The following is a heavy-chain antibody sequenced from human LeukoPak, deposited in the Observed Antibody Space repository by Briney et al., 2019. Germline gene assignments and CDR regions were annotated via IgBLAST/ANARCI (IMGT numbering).Heavy chain of an antibody. CDR3: ASLAVAGTSISPDY. CDR1: GFTFSSYG. Sequence: PGRSLRLSCAASGFTFSSYGMHWVRQAPGKGLEWVAVISYDGSNKYYADSVKGRFTISRDNSKNTLYLQMNSLRAEDTAVYYCASLAVAGTSISPDYWGQGTLATVSS. D-gene: IGHD6-19*01. J-gene: IGHJ4*02. V-gene: IGHV3-30*03. CDR2: ISYDGSNK.